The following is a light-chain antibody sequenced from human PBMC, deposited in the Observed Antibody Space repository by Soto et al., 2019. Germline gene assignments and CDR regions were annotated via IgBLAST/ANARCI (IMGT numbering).Light chain of an antibody. V-gene: IGKV3D-20*02. CDR3: QQRSNWPWT. Sequence: EIVLTQSPGTLSLSPGERATLSCGASQSFTSNYLAWYQQKPGQAPRLLIYDASNRATGIPARFSGSGSGTDFTLTISSLEPEDFAVYYCQQRSNWPWTFGQGTKVDIK. CDR2: DAS. CDR1: QSFTSNY. J-gene: IGKJ1*01.